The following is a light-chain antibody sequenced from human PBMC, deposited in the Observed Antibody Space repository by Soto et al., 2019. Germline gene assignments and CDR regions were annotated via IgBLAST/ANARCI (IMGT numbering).Light chain of an antibody. CDR3: QTYDSSLGGVV. CDR1: SSNIGAGYD. Sequence: QSVLTQPPSVSGAPGQRVTISCTGISSNIGAGYDVYWYQQRLGTAPKLLIYGNINRPSGVPDRFSGSKSDASVFLAITGLQAEDEADDYCQTYDSSLGGVVFGGGTKLTVL. CDR2: GNI. J-gene: IGLJ2*01. V-gene: IGLV1-40*01.